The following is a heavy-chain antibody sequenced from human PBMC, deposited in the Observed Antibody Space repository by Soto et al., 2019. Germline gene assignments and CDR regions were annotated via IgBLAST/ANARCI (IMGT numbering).Heavy chain of an antibody. D-gene: IGHD3-9*01. CDR3: ATSSDTGYIFDF. J-gene: IGHJ4*02. CDR2: IKQNGGEE. Sequence: LRLSFAASGFTFTSYWMSWVRQAPGKGLEWVASIKQNGGEEYYVDSVKGRFTISRDNAKNSLYLEMNSLRAEDRAVYYCATSSDTGYIFDFWGQGTLVTSPQ. V-gene: IGHV3-7*01. CDR1: GFTFTSYW.